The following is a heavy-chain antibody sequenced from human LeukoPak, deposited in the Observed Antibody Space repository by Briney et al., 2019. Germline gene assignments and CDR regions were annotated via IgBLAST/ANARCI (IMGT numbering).Heavy chain of an antibody. CDR3: ALYYYDSSGYYLGAFDI. J-gene: IGHJ3*02. V-gene: IGHV3-23*01. D-gene: IGHD3-22*01. Sequence: GGSLRLSCAASGFTFSSYDMNWVRQAPGKGLEWVSTISGSGGGTYYADSVKGRFTISRDNSKNTLYLQMNSLRAEDTAIYYCALYYYDSSGYYLGAFDIWGQGTMDIVSS. CDR2: ISGSGGGT. CDR1: GFTFSSYD.